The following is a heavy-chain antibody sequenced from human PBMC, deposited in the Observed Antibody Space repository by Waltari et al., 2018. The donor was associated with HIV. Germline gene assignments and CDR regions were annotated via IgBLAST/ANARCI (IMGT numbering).Heavy chain of an antibody. V-gene: IGHV3-30*04. Sequence: QVQLVVSGGGVVQPGRSLRLSCEDSGCTFSNYAIHRVRQAPGKGLEWVAIISYDGSKKYYGDSVKGRFTISRDDSKNTLYLQMNTLRPEDTAVYYCARGRASSWSAYQYWGQGTLVTVSS. CDR1: GCTFSNYA. D-gene: IGHD3-3*01. CDR3: ARGRASSWSAYQY. CDR2: ISYDGSKK. J-gene: IGHJ4*02.